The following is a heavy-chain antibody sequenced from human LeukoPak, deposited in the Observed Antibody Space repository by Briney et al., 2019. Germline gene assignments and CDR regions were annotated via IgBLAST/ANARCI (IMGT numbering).Heavy chain of an antibody. CDR2: IKSKTDGGTT. Sequence: GGSLRLSCAASGFTFSNAWMSWVRQAPGKGLEWVGRIKSKTDGGTTDYAAPVRGRFTISRDDSKNTLYLQMNSLKTEDTAVYYCTTDHVGGLYCSSTSCYTGWDVRPITCGGQGTLVTVSS. D-gene: IGHD2-2*02. CDR1: GFTFSNAW. CDR3: TTDHVGGLYCSSTSCYTGWDVRPITC. J-gene: IGHJ4*02. V-gene: IGHV3-15*01.